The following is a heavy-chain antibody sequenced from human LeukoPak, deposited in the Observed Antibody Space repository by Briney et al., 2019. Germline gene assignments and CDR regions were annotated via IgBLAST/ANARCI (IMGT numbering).Heavy chain of an antibody. CDR3: ARCSSVDGVDY. CDR2: INHSGST. Sequence: SETLSLTCAVYGGSFSGYYWSWIRQPPGKGLEWIGEINHSGSTNYNPSLKSRVTISVDTSKNQFSLKLSSVTAADTAVYYCARCSSVDGVDYWGQETLVTVSS. V-gene: IGHV4-34*01. CDR1: GGSFSGYY. D-gene: IGHD6-19*01. J-gene: IGHJ4*02.